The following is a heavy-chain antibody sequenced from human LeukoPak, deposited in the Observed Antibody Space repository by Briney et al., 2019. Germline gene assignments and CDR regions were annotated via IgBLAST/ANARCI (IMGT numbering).Heavy chain of an antibody. J-gene: IGHJ6*03. CDR3: AGVDTKSYGSAYMDV. CDR1: GLSFSRSS. V-gene: IGHV3-48*03. Sequence: GGSLRLSCAASGLSFSRSSINWVRQAPGKGLEWVSYISFTGGTIYYADSVKGRFTVSRDDAKNSSFLQLNVLRAEDMAVYYCAGVDTKSYGSAYMDVWGSGTTVTVSS. D-gene: IGHD3-10*01. CDR2: ISFTGGTI.